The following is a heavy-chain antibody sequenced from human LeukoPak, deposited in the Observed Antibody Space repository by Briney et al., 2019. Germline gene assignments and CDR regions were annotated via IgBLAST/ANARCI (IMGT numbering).Heavy chain of an antibody. Sequence: SETLSLTCTVSGGSISSSTYYWGWIRQPPGKGLEWFGSIYYSGSTYYNPSLKTRVTISVDTSKNQFSLKLSSVTAADTAVYYCARVQQLGYYYYYYMDVWGKGTTVTVSS. D-gene: IGHD6-6*01. CDR2: IYYSGST. CDR1: GGSISSSTYY. V-gene: IGHV4-39*07. J-gene: IGHJ6*03. CDR3: ARVQQLGYYYYYYMDV.